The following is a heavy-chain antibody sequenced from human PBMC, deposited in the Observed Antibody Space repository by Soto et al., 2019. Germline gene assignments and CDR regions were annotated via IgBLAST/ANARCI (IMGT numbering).Heavy chain of an antibody. Sequence: QVQLVQSGAEVKKPGASVKVSCKASGYTFTSYDINWVRQATGQGLEWMGWMNPNSGNTGYAQKFQGRVTMTRHTSISTAYMELSSLRSEDTAVYYCARNTPNSGDFHYWGQGTLVTVSS. CDR1: GYTFTSYD. J-gene: IGHJ4*02. CDR2: MNPNSGNT. V-gene: IGHV1-8*01. D-gene: IGHD7-27*01. CDR3: ARNTPNSGDFHY.